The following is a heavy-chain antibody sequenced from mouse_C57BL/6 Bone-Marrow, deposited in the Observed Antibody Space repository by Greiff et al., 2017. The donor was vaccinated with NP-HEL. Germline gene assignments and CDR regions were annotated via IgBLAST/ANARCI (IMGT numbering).Heavy chain of an antibody. Sequence: QVQLQQSGAELVRPGTSVKLSCKASGYTFTSYWMHWVKQRPGQGLEWIGVIDPSDSYTNYNQKFKGKATLTVDTSSSTAYMQLSSLTSEDSAVYYCARYDDYDGGFAYWGQGTLVTVSA. D-gene: IGHD2-4*01. V-gene: IGHV1-59*01. J-gene: IGHJ3*01. CDR2: IDPSDSYT. CDR3: ARYDDYDGGFAY. CDR1: GYTFTSYW.